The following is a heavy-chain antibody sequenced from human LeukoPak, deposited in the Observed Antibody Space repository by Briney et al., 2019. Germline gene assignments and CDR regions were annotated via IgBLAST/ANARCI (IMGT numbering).Heavy chain of an antibody. Sequence: GASVKVSCKASGYTFTGCYLHWVRQAPGQGLEWMGWINPNSGGTNYAQKFQGWVTMTRDTSISTAYMELSRLRSDDTAVYYCARGNRGSGYCSSTSCYGGSYFDYWGQGTLVTVSS. J-gene: IGHJ4*02. CDR2: INPNSGGT. CDR3: ARGNRGSGYCSSTSCYGGSYFDY. V-gene: IGHV1-2*04. CDR1: GYTFTGCY. D-gene: IGHD2-2*01.